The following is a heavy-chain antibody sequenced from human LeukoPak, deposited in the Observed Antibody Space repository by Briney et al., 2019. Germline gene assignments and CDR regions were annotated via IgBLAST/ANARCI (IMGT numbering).Heavy chain of an antibody. CDR3: VTDGASDI. Sequence: GGSLRLSCAASELTFSSYEMNWVRQAPGKGLEWVSYISSSGNTRYADSVKGRFTISRDNAKNSLYLQMNSLRDEDTAVYYCVTDGASDIWGQGTMVTVSS. J-gene: IGHJ3*02. V-gene: IGHV3-48*03. CDR2: ISSSGNTR. CDR1: ELTFSSYE.